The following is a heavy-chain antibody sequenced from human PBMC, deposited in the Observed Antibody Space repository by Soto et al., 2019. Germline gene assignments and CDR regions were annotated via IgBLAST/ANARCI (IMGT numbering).Heavy chain of an antibody. Sequence: GGSLRLSCTASEFTFSDYWMHWVRQAPGKGLVWVSRINYDGSSITYAGSVKGRFTISRDNAKNTLYLQMDSLRAEDTSVYYCARGGEVTNVSFYWGQGTLATVSS. V-gene: IGHV3-74*01. CDR2: INYDGSSI. CDR3: ARGGEVTNVSFY. CDR1: EFTFSDYW. D-gene: IGHD4-17*01. J-gene: IGHJ4*02.